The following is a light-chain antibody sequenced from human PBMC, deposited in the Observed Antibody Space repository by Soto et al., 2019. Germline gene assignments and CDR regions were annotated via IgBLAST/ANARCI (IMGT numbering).Light chain of an antibody. Sequence: QSAVTQPPSASGTPGQRVTISCSGSSSNIGGNPVNWYQQLPGTAPRLLIYSKNQRPSGVPDRFSASKSGTTASLAISGLQSEDEADYYCASWDDSLEGVVFGGGTKVTVL. J-gene: IGLJ2*01. V-gene: IGLV1-44*01. CDR1: SSNIGGNP. CDR2: SKN. CDR3: ASWDDSLEGVV.